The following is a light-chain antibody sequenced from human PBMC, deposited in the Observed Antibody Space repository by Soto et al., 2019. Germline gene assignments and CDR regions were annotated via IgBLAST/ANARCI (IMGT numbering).Light chain of an antibody. CDR2: EGS. Sequence: SVLTPPASVSGSRGQSITIPCTATSSDVGSYNLDSWYQQHPSKAPKRIIYEGSKRPSGVSNSFSGSKSGNTACLTISGLQAEDEADDYCCSYAVSSTLVLGTGTKVTV. CDR1: SSDVGSYNL. CDR3: CSYAVSSTLV. J-gene: IGLJ1*01. V-gene: IGLV2-23*01.